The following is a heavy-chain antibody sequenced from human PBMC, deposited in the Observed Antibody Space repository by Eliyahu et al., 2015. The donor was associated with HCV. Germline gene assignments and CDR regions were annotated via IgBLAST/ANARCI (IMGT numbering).Heavy chain of an antibody. CDR3: SKNGGYDFGPDY. CDR1: GFNFTDYG. V-gene: IGHV3-30*18. J-gene: IGHJ4*02. CDR2: ISYGGTLK. D-gene: IGHD5-12*01. Sequence: GGVVQPGRSLRLSCAASGFNFTDYGIHWVRQAPGKGLEWVAVISYGGTLKYYADSVKGRFTISRDNSKNTVSLQMNSLRAEDTAVYFLSKNGGYDFGPDYWGQGTLVTVSS.